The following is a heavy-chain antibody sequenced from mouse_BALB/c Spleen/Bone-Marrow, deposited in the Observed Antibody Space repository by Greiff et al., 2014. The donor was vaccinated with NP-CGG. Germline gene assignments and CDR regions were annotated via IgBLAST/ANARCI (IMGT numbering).Heavy chain of an antibody. CDR1: GFTFSSFG. CDR3: TRSGTLGSMDY. D-gene: IGHD3-3*01. J-gene: IGHJ4*01. CDR2: ISSGSSTI. Sequence: EVHLVESGGGLVQPGGSRKLSCAASGFTFSSFGIHWVRQAPEKGLEWVAYISSGSSTIYYADTMKGRFTISRDNPKNTLFLQMASLRSEDTAMYYCTRSGTLGSMDYWGQGTSVTVSS. V-gene: IGHV5-17*02.